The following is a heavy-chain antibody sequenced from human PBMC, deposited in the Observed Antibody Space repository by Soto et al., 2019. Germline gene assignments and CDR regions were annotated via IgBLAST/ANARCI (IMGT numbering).Heavy chain of an antibody. D-gene: IGHD1-1*01. CDR3: ARYPHDCWQSYWFAL. J-gene: IGHJ5*02. CDR2: ISAYDGKT. CDR1: GYTFNTYG. Sequence: ASVKVTCKTSGYTFNTYGINWVRQAPGQGLELMGWISAYDGKTTYAEKFQGRVTLTTDTSTSTAYMELRSLRSDDTAIYYCARYPHDCWQSYWFALWGQGTPVIGSS. V-gene: IGHV1-18*01.